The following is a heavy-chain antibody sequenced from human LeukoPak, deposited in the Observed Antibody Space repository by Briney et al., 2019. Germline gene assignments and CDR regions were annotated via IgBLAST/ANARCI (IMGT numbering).Heavy chain of an antibody. V-gene: IGHV1-2*02. CDR1: GYTFTGYY. CDR3: ARGGRSDYGDYTDFDY. J-gene: IGHJ4*02. CDR2: INPNSGGT. Sequence: GASVKVSCKASGYTFTGYYMHWVRQAPGQGLEWMGWINPNSGGTNYAQKFRGRVTMTRDTSISTAYMELSRLRSDDTAVYYCARGGRSDYGDYTDFDYWGQGTLVTVSS. D-gene: IGHD4-17*01.